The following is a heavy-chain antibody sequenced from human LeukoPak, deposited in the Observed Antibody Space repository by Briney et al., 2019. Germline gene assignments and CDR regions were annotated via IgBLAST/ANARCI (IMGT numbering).Heavy chain of an antibody. CDR2: IIPIFGTA. J-gene: IGHJ5*02. V-gene: IGHV1-69*05. D-gene: IGHD3-3*01. CDR3: ASHADYDFWSGYYSYNWFDP. Sequence: GASVKVSCKASGGTFSSYAISWVRQAPGQGLEWMGRIIPIFGTANYAQKFQGRVTITTDESTSTAYMELSGLRSEDTAVYYCASHADYDFWSGYYSYNWFDPWGQGTLVTVSS. CDR1: GGTFSSYA.